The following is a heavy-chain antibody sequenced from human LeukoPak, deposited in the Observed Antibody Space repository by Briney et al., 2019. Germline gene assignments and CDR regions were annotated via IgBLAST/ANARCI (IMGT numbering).Heavy chain of an antibody. CDR2: IRYDGSNK. Sequence: GGSLRLSCAASGFTFSSYGMHWVRQAPGKGLEWVAFIRYDGSNKYYADSVKGRFTISRDNSKNALYLQMNSLRAEDTAVYYCAKESWGYCSGGSCYFYWGQGTLVTVSS. CDR3: AKESWGYCSGGSCYFY. J-gene: IGHJ4*02. CDR1: GFTFSSYG. D-gene: IGHD2-15*01. V-gene: IGHV3-30*02.